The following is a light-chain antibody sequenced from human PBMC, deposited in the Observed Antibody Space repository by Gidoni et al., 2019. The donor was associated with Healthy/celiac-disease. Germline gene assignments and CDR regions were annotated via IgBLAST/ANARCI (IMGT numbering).Light chain of an antibody. J-gene: IGKJ2*01. CDR2: GAS. CDR1: QSVSSN. V-gene: IGKV3-15*01. CDR3: QQYNNWPPVT. Sequence: EIVMTPYPATLSVSPGERATLSCRASQSVSSNLAWYQQKPGQAPRRLSYGASTRATGIPARFSGSGSGTEFTLTISSLQSEDCAVYYCQQYNNWPPVTFGQGTKLEIK.